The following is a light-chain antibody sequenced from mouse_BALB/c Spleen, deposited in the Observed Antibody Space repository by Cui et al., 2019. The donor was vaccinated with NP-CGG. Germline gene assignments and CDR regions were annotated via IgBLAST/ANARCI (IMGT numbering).Light chain of an antibody. CDR1: TGAVTTSNY. J-gene: IGLJ1*01. V-gene: IGLV1*01. CDR3: ALWYSNQWV. CDR2: GTN. Sequence: QAVVTQESALITSPGETVTLTCRSSTGAVTTSNYANWVREKPDHLFTGLIGGTNNRVPGVPARFSGSLIGDKAALTVTGAQTEDEAIYFCALWYSNQWVFGGGTKTDCP.